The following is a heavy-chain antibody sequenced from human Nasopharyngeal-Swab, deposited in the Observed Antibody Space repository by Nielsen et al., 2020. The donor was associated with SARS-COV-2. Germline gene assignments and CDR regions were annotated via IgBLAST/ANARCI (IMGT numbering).Heavy chain of an antibody. D-gene: IGHD6-13*01. CDR2: ISGSGGGT. Sequence: GESLKISCAASGFTFSSYAMSWVRQAPGKGLEWVSAISGSGGGTYYADSVKGRFTISRDNSKNTLYLQMNSLRAEDTAVYYCAKVASSSWYNYFDYWGQGTLVTVSS. J-gene: IGHJ4*02. CDR1: GFTFSSYA. CDR3: AKVASSSWYNYFDY. V-gene: IGHV3-23*01.